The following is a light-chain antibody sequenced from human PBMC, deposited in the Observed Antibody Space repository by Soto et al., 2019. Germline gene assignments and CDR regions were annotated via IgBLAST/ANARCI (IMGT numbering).Light chain of an antibody. Sequence: QSVLTQPASVSGSPGQSITISCTGTSSDIGGYNYVSWYQQLPGKVPKLISYDVSNRPSGVSDRFSGSTSGNAASLTISGLQAEDEADYYCSSYTSTSTLYVFGTGTKLTVL. V-gene: IGLV2-14*03. CDR1: SSDIGGYNY. CDR3: SSYTSTSTLYV. J-gene: IGLJ1*01. CDR2: DVS.